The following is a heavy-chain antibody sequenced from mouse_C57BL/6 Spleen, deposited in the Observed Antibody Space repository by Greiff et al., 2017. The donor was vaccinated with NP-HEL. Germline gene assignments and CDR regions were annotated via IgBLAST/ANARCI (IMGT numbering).Heavy chain of an antibody. J-gene: IGHJ3*01. CDR3: AREKYYDQAWFAY. D-gene: IGHD2-4*01. CDR2: INPNNGGT. V-gene: IGHV1-22*01. CDR1: GYTFTDYN. Sequence: VHVKQSGPELVKPGASVKMSCKASGYTFTDYNMHWVKQSHGKSLEWIGYINPNNGGTSYNQKFKGKATLTVNKSSSTAYMELRSLTSEDSAVYYCAREKYYDQAWFAYWGQGTLVTVSA.